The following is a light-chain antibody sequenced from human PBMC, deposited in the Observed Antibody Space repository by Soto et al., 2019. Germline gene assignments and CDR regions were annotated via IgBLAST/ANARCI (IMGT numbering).Light chain of an antibody. J-gene: IGKJ1*01. CDR2: CXS. CDR1: QSVSTK. Sequence: RVMTQSPATLSLSRGDGAPLSXRASQSVSTKLSWYQQKPGXAPRXXXACXSTMATGSPARLSGSGSATEFTLIISSLHSEYPAVYYCQQYKSGMWTFGQGTKVDIK. V-gene: IGKV3-15*01. CDR3: QQYKSGMWT.